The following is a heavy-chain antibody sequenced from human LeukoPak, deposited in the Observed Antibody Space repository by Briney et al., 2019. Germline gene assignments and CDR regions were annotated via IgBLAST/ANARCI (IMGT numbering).Heavy chain of an antibody. CDR2: IYSGGST. D-gene: IGHD6-13*01. V-gene: IGHV3-66*02. CDR3: AIELGIAALGKHY. Sequence: GGTLRLSCAASGFTVSSNYMSWVRQAPGKGLEWVSVIYSGGSTYYADSVKGRFTISRDNSKNTLYLQMNSLRAEDTAVYYCAIELGIAALGKHYWAQGTLVTVSS. J-gene: IGHJ4*02. CDR1: GFTVSSNY.